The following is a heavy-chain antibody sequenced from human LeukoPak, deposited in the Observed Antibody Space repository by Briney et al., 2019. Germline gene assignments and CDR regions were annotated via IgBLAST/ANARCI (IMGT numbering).Heavy chain of an antibody. D-gene: IGHD3-3*01. CDR2: ISYSGST. V-gene: IGHV4-39*01. J-gene: IGHJ3*02. CDR3: ASPRITTFGVVITPGALDI. Sequence: PSETLSLTCSVSGGSISSSNYYWGWIRQPPGKGLEWIGSISYSGSTYNPSLKSRVIMSADTSKNQFSLKLSSVTAADTAVYYCASPRITTFGVVITPGALDIWGQGTMVTVSS. CDR1: GGSISSSNYY.